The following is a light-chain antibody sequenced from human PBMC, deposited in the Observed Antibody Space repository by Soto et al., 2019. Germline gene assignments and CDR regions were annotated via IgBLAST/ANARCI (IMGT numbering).Light chain of an antibody. V-gene: IGKV3-15*01. Sequence: MTQSPSSLSASVGDRVTITCRASQSISSYLNWYQQKPGQAPRLLIFGASTRATGIPGRFSGSGSETEFTLTISSLQSEDFAVYYCQQYNNWPRTFGQGTKVEVK. J-gene: IGKJ1*01. CDR3: QQYNNWPRT. CDR1: QSISSY. CDR2: GAS.